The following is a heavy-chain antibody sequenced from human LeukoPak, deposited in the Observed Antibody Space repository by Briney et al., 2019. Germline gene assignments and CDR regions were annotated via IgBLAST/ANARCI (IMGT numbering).Heavy chain of an antibody. CDR1: GFTVSSNY. CDR3: ARARGYSYGFSYFDY. D-gene: IGHD5-18*01. Sequence: PGGSLRLSCAASGFTVSSNYMSWVRQAPGKGLEWVSVIYSGGSTYYADSVKGRFTISRDNSKNTLYLQMNSLRAEDTAVYYCARARGYSYGFSYFDYWGQGTLVTVSS. J-gene: IGHJ4*02. V-gene: IGHV3-66*01. CDR2: IYSGGST.